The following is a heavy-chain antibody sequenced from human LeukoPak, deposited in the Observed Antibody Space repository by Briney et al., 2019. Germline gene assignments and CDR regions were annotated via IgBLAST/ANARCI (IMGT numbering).Heavy chain of an antibody. Sequence: ASVKVSCKASGGTFSSYAISWVRQAPGQGLEWMGGIIPIFGTANYAQKFQGRVTITADESTSTAYMELSSLRSEDTAVYYCARGRGYYYDSTTPAGYWGQGTPVTVSS. CDR3: ARGRGYYYDSTTPAGY. CDR2: IIPIFGTA. J-gene: IGHJ4*02. CDR1: GGTFSSYA. D-gene: IGHD3-22*01. V-gene: IGHV1-69*13.